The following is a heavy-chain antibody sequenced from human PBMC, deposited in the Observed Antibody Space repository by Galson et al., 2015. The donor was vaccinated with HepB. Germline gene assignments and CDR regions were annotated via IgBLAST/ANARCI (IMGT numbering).Heavy chain of an antibody. Sequence: SLRLSCAVSGFTFRGYGMHWVRQAPGKGLEWVAVVASDGKDKHHADSVKGRFTISRDNSKNTLYLQMNSLRAEDTAVYYCAKDISMGPANYYFDHWGQGSLVTVSS. J-gene: IGHJ4*02. D-gene: IGHD1-7*01. CDR2: VASDGKDK. V-gene: IGHV3-30*18. CDR3: AKDISMGPANYYFDH. CDR1: GFTFRGYG.